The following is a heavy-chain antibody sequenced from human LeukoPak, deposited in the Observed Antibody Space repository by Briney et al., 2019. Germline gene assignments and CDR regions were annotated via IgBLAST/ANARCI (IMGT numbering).Heavy chain of an antibody. D-gene: IGHD2-15*01. CDR3: ASTFPYCSDDDCAL. V-gene: IGHV3-30*07. CDR2: ISYDGSNK. J-gene: IGHJ1*01. CDR1: GFSFSSYA. Sequence: GRSLRLSCAASGFSFSSYAMHWVRQAPGKGLEWVAVISYDGSNKYYADSVKGRFTISRDNSKNTLYPQINNLRAEDTAVYYCASTFPYCSDDDCALGGQGTLVTVSS.